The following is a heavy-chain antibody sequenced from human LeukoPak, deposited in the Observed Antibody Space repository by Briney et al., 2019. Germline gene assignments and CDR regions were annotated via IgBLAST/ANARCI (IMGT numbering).Heavy chain of an antibody. Sequence: GASVKVSCKASGYTFTGYYMHWVRQAPGQGLEWMGWINPNSGGTNYAPKFQGRVTMTRDTSISTAYMELSRLRSDDTAVYYCARDGAAAAGNLYYGMDVWGQGTTVTVSS. CDR2: INPNSGGT. J-gene: IGHJ6*02. V-gene: IGHV1-2*02. D-gene: IGHD6-13*01. CDR3: ARDGAAAAGNLYYGMDV. CDR1: GYTFTGYY.